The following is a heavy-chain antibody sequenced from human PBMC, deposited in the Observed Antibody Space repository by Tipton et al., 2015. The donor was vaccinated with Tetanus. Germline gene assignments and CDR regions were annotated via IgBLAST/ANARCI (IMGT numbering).Heavy chain of an antibody. V-gene: IGHV3-7*01. D-gene: IGHD3-22*01. CDR1: GFTFSSYW. J-gene: IGHJ4*02. Sequence: LSLTCAASGFTFSSYWMSWVRQAPGKGLEWVANIKQDGSEKYYVDSVKGRFTISRDNAKNSLYLQMNSLRAEDTAVYYCARDYYYDSSGYLLWGQGTLVTVSS. CDR2: IKQDGSEK. CDR3: ARDYYYDSSGYLL.